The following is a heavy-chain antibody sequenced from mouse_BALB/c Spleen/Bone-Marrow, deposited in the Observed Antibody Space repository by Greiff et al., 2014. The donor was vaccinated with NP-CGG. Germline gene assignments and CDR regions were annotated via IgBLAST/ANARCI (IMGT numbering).Heavy chain of an antibody. CDR3: TRSNYGYWFFDV. D-gene: IGHD1-1*01. Sequence: QVQLQQPGAELVKPGASVKLSCKASGYPFTSYYMYWVKQRPGQGLEWIGEINPSNGGTNFNEKFKSKATLTVDKSSNTAYVQLSSLTSEDSAVYHCTRSNYGYWFFDVWGAGTTVTVSS. J-gene: IGHJ1*01. CDR2: INPSNGGT. V-gene: IGHV1S81*02. CDR1: GYPFTSYY.